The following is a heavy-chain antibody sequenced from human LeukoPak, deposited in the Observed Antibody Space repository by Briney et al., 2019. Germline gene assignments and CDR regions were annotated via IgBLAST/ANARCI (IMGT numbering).Heavy chain of an antibody. V-gene: IGHV3-21*01. CDR1: GFTFSSYS. Sequence: GGSLRLSCAASGFTFSSYSMNWVRQAPGKGLEWVSSISSSSSYIYYADSVKGRFTISRDNAKNSLYLQMNSLRAEDTAVYYCARDRGAVHYDFWSGYYSPYYFDYWGQGTLVTVSS. CDR2: ISSSSSYI. CDR3: ARDRGAVHYDFWSGYYSPYYFDY. J-gene: IGHJ4*02. D-gene: IGHD3-3*01.